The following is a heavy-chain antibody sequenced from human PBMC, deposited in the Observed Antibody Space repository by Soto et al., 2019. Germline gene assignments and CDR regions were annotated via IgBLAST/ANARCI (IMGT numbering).Heavy chain of an antibody. Sequence: EASVKVSCKASGYTFTGYYMHWVRQAPGQGLEWMGWINPNSGGTNYAQKFQGRVTMTRDTSISTAYMELSRLRSDDTAVYYCARVVYYDSSGSPDAAFDIWGQGTMVTVSS. CDR2: INPNSGGT. CDR3: ARVVYYDSSGSPDAAFDI. CDR1: GYTFTGYY. D-gene: IGHD3-22*01. V-gene: IGHV1-2*02. J-gene: IGHJ3*02.